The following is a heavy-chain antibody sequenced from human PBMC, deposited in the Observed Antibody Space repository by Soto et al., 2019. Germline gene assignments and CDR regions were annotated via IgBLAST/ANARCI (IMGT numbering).Heavy chain of an antibody. D-gene: IGHD4-17*01. Sequence: PGESLKISCKGSGYSFTSYWIGWVRQMPGKGLEWMGVIYPADSDTRYSPSFEGQVTISADKSFSTAYMELSRLNSDDTAVYYCARTEMTTLPNFAYWGQGTQVTVSS. V-gene: IGHV5-51*01. CDR3: ARTEMTTLPNFAY. J-gene: IGHJ4*02. CDR1: GYSFTSYW. CDR2: IYPADSDT.